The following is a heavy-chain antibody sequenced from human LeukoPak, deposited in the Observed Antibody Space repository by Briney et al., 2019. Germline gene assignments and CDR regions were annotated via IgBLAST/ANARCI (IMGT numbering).Heavy chain of an antibody. V-gene: IGHV3-30*04. CDR1: GFTFSSYA. J-gene: IGHJ3*02. Sequence: GGSLRLSCAASGFTFSSYAMHWVRQAPGKGLEWVAVISYDGSNKYYADSVKGRFTISRDNSKNTLYLQMNSLRAEDTAVYYCAKHRLQLWLGLNAFDIWGQGTTVTVSS. D-gene: IGHD5-18*01. CDR3: AKHRLQLWLGLNAFDI. CDR2: ISYDGSNK.